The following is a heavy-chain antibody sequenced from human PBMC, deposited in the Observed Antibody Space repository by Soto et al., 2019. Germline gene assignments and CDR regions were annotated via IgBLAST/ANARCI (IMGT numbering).Heavy chain of an antibody. CDR2: IYKDGTEK. CDR3: ARDPRNLGLDP. D-gene: IGHD4-4*01. V-gene: IGHV3-7*01. J-gene: IGHJ5*02. CDR1: GITFSNYW. Sequence: PGGSLRLSCVSSGITFSNYWMTLVRQAPGKGLEWVANIYKDGTEKHYVDSVKGRFSISRDNTKNSLSLQMNYLRAEDTAVYYCARDPRNLGLDPWGLGTLVTVSS.